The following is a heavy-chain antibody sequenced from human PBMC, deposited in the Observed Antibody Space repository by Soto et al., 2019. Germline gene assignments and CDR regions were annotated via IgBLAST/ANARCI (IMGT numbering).Heavy chain of an antibody. J-gene: IGHJ3*02. CDR1: GFTFDDYA. V-gene: IGHV3-9*01. CDR2: ISWNSGSI. Sequence: GGSLRLSCAASGFTFDDYAMHWVRQAPGKGLEWVSGISWNSGSIGYADSVKGRFTISRDNAKNSLYLQMNSLRAEDTALYYCAKDIFRQWLAQSDAFDIWGQGTMVTVSS. D-gene: IGHD6-19*01. CDR3: AKDIFRQWLAQSDAFDI.